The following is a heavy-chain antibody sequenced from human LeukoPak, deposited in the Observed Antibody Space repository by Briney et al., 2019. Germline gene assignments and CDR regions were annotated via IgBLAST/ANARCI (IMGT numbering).Heavy chain of an antibody. Sequence: KISCKGSGYSFTSYWIGWVRQAPGQGLEWMGGIIPIFGTANYAQKFQGRVTITADKSTSTAYMELSSLRAEDTALYHCARGRVYYDSSGYSQGISPFDYWGQGTLVTVSS. J-gene: IGHJ4*02. V-gene: IGHV1-69*06. CDR2: IIPIFGTA. CDR1: GYSFTSYW. CDR3: ARGRVYYDSSGYSQGISPFDY. D-gene: IGHD3-22*01.